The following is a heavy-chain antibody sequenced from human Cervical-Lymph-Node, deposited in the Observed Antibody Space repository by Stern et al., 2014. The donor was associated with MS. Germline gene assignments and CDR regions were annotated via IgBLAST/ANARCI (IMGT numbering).Heavy chain of an antibody. Sequence: EVQLVQSRADVKKPGESLKISCKGSGYNFASYWIGWVRQVPGKGLEWMGIIYPDDSDARYTPSFQGQVTMSADKSIGTAYLQWSSLKASDTAFYFCARKGTYGLDYWGQGALVTVSS. CDR3: ARKGTYGLDY. D-gene: IGHD3-10*01. CDR2: IYPDDSDA. J-gene: IGHJ4*02. V-gene: IGHV5-51*01. CDR1: GYNFASYW.